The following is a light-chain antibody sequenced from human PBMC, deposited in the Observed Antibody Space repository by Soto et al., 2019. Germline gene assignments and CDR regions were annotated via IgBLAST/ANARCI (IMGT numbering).Light chain of an antibody. Sequence: EIEMTHSPATLSVSPWERATLSCRASQSVSSNLAWYQQKPGQAPRLLIYGASTRATGIPARFSGSGSGTEFTLTISSLQSEDFAVYYCQQYNNWLTFGQGTKVDIK. V-gene: IGKV3-15*01. J-gene: IGKJ1*01. CDR2: GAS. CDR3: QQYNNWLT. CDR1: QSVSSN.